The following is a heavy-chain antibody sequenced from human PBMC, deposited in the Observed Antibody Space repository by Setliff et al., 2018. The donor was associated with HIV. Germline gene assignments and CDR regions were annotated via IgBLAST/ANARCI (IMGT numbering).Heavy chain of an antibody. V-gene: IGHV4-39*01. CDR1: GDSIDYTNYY. CDR3: ARHNKVDNWFDP. Sequence: PPEILSLTSPVSGDSIDYTNYYWGWIRQPPGKGLEWIGSIYSSGNTYYTPSLKGRVFIFLDTSKNQFSLSLRSVTAADTAVYFCARHNKVDNWFDPWGQGALVTVS. CDR2: IYSSGNT. J-gene: IGHJ5*02.